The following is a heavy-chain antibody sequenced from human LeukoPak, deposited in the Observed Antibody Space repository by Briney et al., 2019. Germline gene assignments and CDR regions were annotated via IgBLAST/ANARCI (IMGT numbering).Heavy chain of an antibody. J-gene: IGHJ4*02. CDR3: ARSEVTASFDY. CDR2: MNPKSGDT. CDR1: GYSFTNYD. V-gene: IGHV1-8*03. Sequence: ASVKVSCKASGYSFTNYDINWVRQATGQGLEWMGWMNPKSGDTGYSQKFQGRVFITRDTSINTAYMELSSLGSDDTAVYYCARSEVTASFDYWGQGTLVTVSS. D-gene: IGHD2-21*02.